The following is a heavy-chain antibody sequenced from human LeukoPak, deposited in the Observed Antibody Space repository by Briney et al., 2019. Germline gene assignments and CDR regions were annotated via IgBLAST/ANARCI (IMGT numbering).Heavy chain of an antibody. J-gene: IGHJ4*02. CDR1: GFTFSSYW. CDR2: IKQDGSEK. CDR3: ARDRAYNTFDY. D-gene: IGHD1-14*01. Sequence: GGSLRLSCAASGFTFSSYWMTWIRQAPGKGLEWVANIKQDGSEKYYVDSVKGRFTTSRDNAKNSLYLQMISLRAEDTAVYYCARDRAYNTFDYWGQGTLATVSS. V-gene: IGHV3-7*01.